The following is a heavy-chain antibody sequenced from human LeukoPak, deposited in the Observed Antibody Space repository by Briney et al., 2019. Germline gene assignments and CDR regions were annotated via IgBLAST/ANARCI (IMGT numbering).Heavy chain of an antibody. D-gene: IGHD3-10*01. J-gene: IGHJ5*02. Sequence: SETLSLTCIVSGGSISNFYWTWIRQPPGKGLEWIGYFYYSGSTNYNPSLKSRVTISLDTSKNHFSLNLSSVTAADTAVYYCTRGQSRGNWFDPWGQGTLVTVPS. CDR1: GGSISNFY. CDR2: FYYSGST. CDR3: TRGQSRGNWFDP. V-gene: IGHV4-59*01.